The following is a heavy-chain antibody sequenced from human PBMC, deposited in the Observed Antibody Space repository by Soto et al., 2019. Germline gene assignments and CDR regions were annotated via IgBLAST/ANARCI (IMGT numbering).Heavy chain of an antibody. CDR3: ARQAID. CDR1: GGSISDYY. J-gene: IGHJ4*02. CDR2: VYYSGTT. V-gene: IGHV4-59*08. Sequence: QVQLQESGPGLVKPSETLSLTCTVSGGSISDYYWSWFRQAPGKGLDWIGYVYYSGTTNYNPSLQSLVTMSVDTSKNQFSLKLSSVTAADTAVYYCARQAIDWGQGTLVTVSS.